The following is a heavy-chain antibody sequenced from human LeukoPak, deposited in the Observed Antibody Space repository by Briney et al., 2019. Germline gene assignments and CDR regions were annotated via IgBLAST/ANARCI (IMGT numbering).Heavy chain of an antibody. D-gene: IGHD1-1*01. Sequence: ASVKVSCKAFGYTFTSNYMHWVRQAPGQGPEWMGVISPSGGSTTYAQKFQGRVTLTRDMSTSTDYLELSSLRSEDTAVYYCAKERTNSGAHFDYWGQGTLVTVSS. CDR1: GYTFTSNY. V-gene: IGHV1-46*01. CDR3: AKERTNSGAHFDY. J-gene: IGHJ4*02. CDR2: ISPSGGST.